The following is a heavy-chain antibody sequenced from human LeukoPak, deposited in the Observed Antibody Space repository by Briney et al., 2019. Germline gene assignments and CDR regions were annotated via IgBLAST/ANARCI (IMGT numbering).Heavy chain of an antibody. J-gene: IGHJ4*02. V-gene: IGHV3-7*03. CDR3: AKDKNIVGATIDY. D-gene: IGHD1-26*01. CDR2: IKQDGSEK. Sequence: GGSLRLSCAASGFTFSSYWMSWVRQAPGKGLEWVANIKQDGSEKYYVDSVKGRFTISRDNAKNSLYLQMNSLRAEDTALYYCAKDKNIVGATIDYWGQGTLVTVSS. CDR1: GFTFSSYW.